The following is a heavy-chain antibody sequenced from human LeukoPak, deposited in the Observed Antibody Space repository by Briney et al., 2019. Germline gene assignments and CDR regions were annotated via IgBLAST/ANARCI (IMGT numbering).Heavy chain of an antibody. V-gene: IGHV3-23*01. CDR3: AKRGVVIRVFLVGFHKEAYYFDS. D-gene: IGHD3-10*01. CDR2: ISGSGGGA. CDR1: GITLSNYG. Sequence: PGGSLRLSCAVSGITLSNYGMSWVRQAPGKGLEWVAGISGSGGGAQYADSVKGRFTISGDNAKNRLYLHMNSLRAEDTAMYFCAKRGVVIRVFLVGFHKEAYYFDSWGQGVLVTVSS. J-gene: IGHJ4*02.